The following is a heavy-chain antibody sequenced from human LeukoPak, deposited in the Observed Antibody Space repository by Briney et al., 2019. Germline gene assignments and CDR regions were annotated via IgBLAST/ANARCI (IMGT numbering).Heavy chain of an antibody. D-gene: IGHD5-12*01. CDR2: IKEDGGRE. V-gene: IGHV3-7*01. Sequence: GGSLRLSCAASGFTFSTYWMTWVRQAPGKGLEWVANIKEDGGREYYVDSVKGRFTISRDNAKNSLYLQMHSLTAEDTAVYYCARDSPGYGAYVSWGQGTLVSVSS. J-gene: IGHJ1*01. CDR1: GFTFSTYW. CDR3: ARDSPGYGAYVS.